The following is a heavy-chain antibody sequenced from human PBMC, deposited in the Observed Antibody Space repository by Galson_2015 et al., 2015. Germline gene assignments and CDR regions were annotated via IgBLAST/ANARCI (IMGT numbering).Heavy chain of an antibody. J-gene: IGHJ5*02. V-gene: IGHV3-33*08. CDR1: GFTFSSYA. Sequence: SLRLSCAASGFTFSSYAMHWVRQAPGKGLEWVAAIWYDASNQKYADSVKGRFTISRDNSQNTAYLQMNSLRVEDTAIYYCARGASVGVVPAAKNWFDPWGQGTLVTVSS. CDR3: ARGASVGVVPAAKNWFDP. D-gene: IGHD2-2*01. CDR2: IWYDASNQ.